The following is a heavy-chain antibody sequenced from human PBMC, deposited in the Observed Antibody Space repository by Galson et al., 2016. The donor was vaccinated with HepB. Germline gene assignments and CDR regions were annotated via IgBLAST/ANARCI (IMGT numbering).Heavy chain of an antibody. J-gene: IGHJ5*02. Sequence: CAISGDSVSSYSAAWNWIRQSPSRGLEWLGRTYYRSKWYNDYAVSVKSRIIVNPDTSKNQFSLQLNSVTPEDTAVYYCARKLYYYDSSDFGWFDPWGQGTLVTVS. D-gene: IGHD3-22*01. V-gene: IGHV6-1*01. CDR3: ARKLYYYDSSDFGWFDP. CDR1: GDSVSSYSAA. CDR2: TYYRSKWYN.